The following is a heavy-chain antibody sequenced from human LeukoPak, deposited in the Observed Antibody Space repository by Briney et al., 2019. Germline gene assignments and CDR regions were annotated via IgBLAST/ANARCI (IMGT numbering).Heavy chain of an antibody. Sequence: SQTLSLTCTVSGASVSSGRYYWSWIRPHPGKGLEWIAYIVDSEKIYYNPSLKSRLILSLDTSENQFSLNLSSMTAADTAVYFCASGYGSGSFDAWGQGTLVAVSS. D-gene: IGHD5-18*01. CDR1: GASVSSGRYY. CDR2: IVDSEKI. V-gene: IGHV4-31*03. J-gene: IGHJ5*02. CDR3: ASGYGSGSFDA.